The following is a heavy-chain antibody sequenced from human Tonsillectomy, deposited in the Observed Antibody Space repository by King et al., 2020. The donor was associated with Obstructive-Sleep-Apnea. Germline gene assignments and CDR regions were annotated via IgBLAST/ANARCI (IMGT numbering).Heavy chain of an antibody. CDR1: GFTLSYYG. V-gene: IGHV3-30*18. Sequence: VQLVESGGGVVQPGRSLGLSCAASGFTLSYYGVHWVRQAPGKGLEWVALISFEGSKTYYADSVRGRFTISRDTSKNMVSLQMNSLRTDDTAVYYCAKDISAGGYYFVADHWGQGTLVTVSS. CDR2: ISFEGSKT. CDR3: AKDISAGGYYFVADH. J-gene: IGHJ4*02. D-gene: IGHD1-26*01.